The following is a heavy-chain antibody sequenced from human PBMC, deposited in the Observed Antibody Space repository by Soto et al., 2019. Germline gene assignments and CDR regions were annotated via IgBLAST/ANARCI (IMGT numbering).Heavy chain of an antibody. V-gene: IGHV4-61*08. CDR2: ISHSGTT. CDR1: GDSVSSGVYY. Sequence: TLSLTCSVSGDSVSSGVYYWSWIRQPPGKGLEWIGYISHSGTTKYNPSLKNPVTIAVDTSKNQFSLKLSFVTAVDTAVYFCARXSFYYDTSGHAVGWFDPWGQGTPVTVSS. CDR3: ARXSFYYDTSGHAVGWFDP. D-gene: IGHD3-22*01. J-gene: IGHJ5*02.